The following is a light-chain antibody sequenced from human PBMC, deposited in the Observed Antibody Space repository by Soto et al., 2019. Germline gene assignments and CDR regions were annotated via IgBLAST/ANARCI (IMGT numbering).Light chain of an antibody. CDR2: GAS. V-gene: IGKV3D-15*01. Sequence: EIVMTQSPVTLSVSLGERVTLSCRASQSVSGHLAWYQQKPGQAPRLIISGASTRENGTPVRFSGRGSGTEFSLTISSLQSEDVGVYYCQQYNNWPPWTFGQGTKVDIK. CDR1: QSVSGH. J-gene: IGKJ1*01. CDR3: QQYNNWPPWT.